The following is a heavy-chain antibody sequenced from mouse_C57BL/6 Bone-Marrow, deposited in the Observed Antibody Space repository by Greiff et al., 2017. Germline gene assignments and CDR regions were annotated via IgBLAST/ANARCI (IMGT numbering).Heavy chain of an antibody. CDR1: GYTFTSYT. Sequence: VQLQQSGAELARPGASVKMSCKASGYTFTSYTMHWVKPRPGQGLEWIGYINPSSGYTKYNQKFKDKATLTADTSSSTAYMQLSSLTSEDSAVYYCARWKGAWFAYWGQGTLVTVSA. V-gene: IGHV1-4*01. J-gene: IGHJ3*01. CDR2: INPSSGYT. CDR3: ARWKGAWFAY.